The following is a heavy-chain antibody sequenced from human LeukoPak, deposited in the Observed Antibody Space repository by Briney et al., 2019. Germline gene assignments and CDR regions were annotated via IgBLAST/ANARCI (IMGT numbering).Heavy chain of an antibody. V-gene: IGHV3-33*01. CDR2: IWHDGSNK. Sequence: GRSLRLSCATSGFRFSGYAMDWVRQAPGEGLEWVALIWHDGSNKYYGDSVKGRFTISRDNLNNTLYLEMNSLRVEDTAVYYCARDVSSSEGDFDYWGQGTLVTVSS. CDR1: GFRFSGYA. J-gene: IGHJ4*02. D-gene: IGHD6-13*01. CDR3: ARDVSSSEGDFDY.